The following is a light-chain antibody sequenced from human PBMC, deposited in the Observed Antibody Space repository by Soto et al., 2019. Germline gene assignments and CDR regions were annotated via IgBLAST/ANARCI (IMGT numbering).Light chain of an antibody. J-gene: IGLJ3*02. CDR1: SGSVASDY. CDR2: EDN. Sequence: LTQPHSVSESPGKTVTISCSRSSGSVASDYVQWFQQRPGSAPTTVIYEDNQRPSGVPDRFSGSIDSSSNSASLTISGLKTEDEAAYYCQSFDATTWVFGGGTKVTVL. CDR3: QSFDATTWV. V-gene: IGLV6-57*04.